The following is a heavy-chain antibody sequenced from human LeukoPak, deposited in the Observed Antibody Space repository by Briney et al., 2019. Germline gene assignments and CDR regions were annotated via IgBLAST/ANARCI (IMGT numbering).Heavy chain of an antibody. CDR2: INTNTGNP. V-gene: IGHV7-4-1*02. CDR1: GYTFTSYA. CDR3: ARPVLPYYYYGMDV. Sequence: GASVKVSCKASGYTFTSYAMNWVRQAPGQGLEWMGWINTNTGNPTYAQGFTGRFVFSLDTSVSTAYLQISSLKAEDTALYYCARPVLPYYYYGMDVWGQGTTVTVSS. J-gene: IGHJ6*02.